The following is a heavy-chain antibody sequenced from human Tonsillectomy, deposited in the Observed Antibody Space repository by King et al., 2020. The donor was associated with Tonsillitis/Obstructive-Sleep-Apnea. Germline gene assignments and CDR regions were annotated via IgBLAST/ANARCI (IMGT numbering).Heavy chain of an antibody. J-gene: IGHJ6*03. D-gene: IGHD2-15*01. CDR3: ARDYCSGGSCYYYYMDV. Sequence: QLVKSGSELKKPGASVKVSCKASGYTFTTYAMHWVRQAPGQGLEWMGWINTNTGNPTYAQGFTGRFVFSLDTSVSTAYLQISSLKAEDTAVYYCARDYCSGGSCYYYYMDVWGKGTTVTVSS. V-gene: IGHV7-4-1*02. CDR2: INTNTGNP. CDR1: GYTFTTYA.